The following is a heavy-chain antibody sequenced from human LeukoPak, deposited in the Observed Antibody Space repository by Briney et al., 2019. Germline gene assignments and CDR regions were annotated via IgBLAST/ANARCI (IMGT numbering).Heavy chain of an antibody. J-gene: IGHJ4*02. CDR3: ARDRSGDYDY. CDR1: GGTFSTYA. Sequence: SVTVSYKTSGGTFSTYAVSWVRQAPGQGLEWMGGIIPIYAATHYTQKFQGRVTINADESTSTVYMELSSLRSEDTAVYYCARDRSGDYDYWGQGTLVTVSS. CDR2: IIPIYAAT. V-gene: IGHV1-69*13. D-gene: IGHD4-17*01.